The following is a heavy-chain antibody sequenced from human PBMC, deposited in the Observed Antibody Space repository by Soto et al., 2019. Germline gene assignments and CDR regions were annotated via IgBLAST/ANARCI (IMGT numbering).Heavy chain of an antibody. Sequence: PSETLSLTCAVYGGSFSGYYSSWIRQPPGKGLEWIGEINHGGSIHYNPSLKSRVTISAETSKNQFSLNLRSLTAADTALYYCARGSQWLDYWGQGALVTVSS. CDR2: INHGGSI. V-gene: IGHV4-34*01. J-gene: IGHJ4*02. CDR3: ARGSQWLDY. D-gene: IGHD6-19*01. CDR1: GGSFSGYY.